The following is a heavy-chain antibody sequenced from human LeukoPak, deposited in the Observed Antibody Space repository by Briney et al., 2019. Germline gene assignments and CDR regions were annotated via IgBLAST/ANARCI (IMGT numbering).Heavy chain of an antibody. J-gene: IGHJ6*02. Sequence: SVNVSFKSSVGTFSSYAISWVRQAPGQGLEWMGRIIPILGIENYAQKFQGRVTITADKTTSTAYMELSSLRSEDKAVYYCARGLYGSGSYPYGMDVWGQGTTVTVSS. D-gene: IGHD3-10*01. V-gene: IGHV1-69*04. CDR2: IIPILGIE. CDR3: ARGLYGSGSYPYGMDV. CDR1: VGTFSSYA.